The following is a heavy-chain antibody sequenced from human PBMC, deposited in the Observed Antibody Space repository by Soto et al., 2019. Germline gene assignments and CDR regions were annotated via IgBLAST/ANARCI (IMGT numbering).Heavy chain of an antibody. CDR3: AEDHSPHYDYYCMDV. J-gene: IGHJ6*04. Sequence: EVQLLESGGGLVQPGGSLRLSCAASGFTTSSYAMSWVRQAPGKGLEWVSAISGSGGSTYYADSVKGRFTISGDNCTNRRYLQMNSLRAEDTAVYYGAEDHSPHYDYYCMDVWGEGTTVTVST. CDR1: GFTTSSYA. D-gene: IGHD4-4*01. CDR2: ISGSGGST. V-gene: IGHV3-23*01.